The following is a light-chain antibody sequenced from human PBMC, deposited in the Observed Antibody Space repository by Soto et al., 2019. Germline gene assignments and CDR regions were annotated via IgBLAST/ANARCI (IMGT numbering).Light chain of an antibody. CDR1: NIETKT. J-gene: IGLJ2*01. Sequence: SYELTQPPSVSVAPGQTASLACGGDNIETKTVHWYQQRPGQAPVLVVYDDRDRPSGIPERFSGSNSGHTATLTISRVEAGDEADYYCQVWGIGTSRRIFGGGTKVTVL. V-gene: IGLV3-21*02. CDR2: DDR. CDR3: QVWGIGTSRRI.